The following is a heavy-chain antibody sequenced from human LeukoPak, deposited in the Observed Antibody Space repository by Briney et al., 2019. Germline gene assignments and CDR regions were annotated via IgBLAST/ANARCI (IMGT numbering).Heavy chain of an antibody. D-gene: IGHD1-1*01. CDR2: VFDSGST. J-gene: IGHJ6*03. CDR1: GASFSTNY. Sequence: SETLSLTCSVSGASFSTNYWSWIRQPPGRGLEWIGYVFDSGSTNSNPSLTSRVTISVDTSTKQFSLRLSSVTAADTAVYYCARLYQQSKWKYYYYYMDVWGKGTAVTVSS. V-gene: IGHV4-59*01. CDR3: ARLYQQSKWKYYYYYMDV.